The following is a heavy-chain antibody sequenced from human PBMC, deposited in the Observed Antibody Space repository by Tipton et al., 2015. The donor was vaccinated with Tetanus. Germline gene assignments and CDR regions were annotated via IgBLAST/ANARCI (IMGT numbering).Heavy chain of an antibody. CDR3: ARDRGDYIYYGMDV. V-gene: IGHV1-2*02. CDR2: IDPNSGGT. Sequence: QVQLVQSGAEVKKPGASVRVSCKASGYTFTGYYMYWVRQAPGQGLEWMGWIDPNSGGTVYAQKFQGRVTMTRDTSISTAYMGLRSLRSDDTAVYYCARDRGDYIYYGMDVWGPGTTVTVSS. CDR1: GYTFTGYY. J-gene: IGHJ6*02. D-gene: IGHD3-22*01.